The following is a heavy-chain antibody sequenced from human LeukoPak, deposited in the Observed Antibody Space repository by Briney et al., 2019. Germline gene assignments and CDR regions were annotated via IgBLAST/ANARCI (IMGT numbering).Heavy chain of an antibody. V-gene: IGHV1-58*01. CDR1: GFTFTSSA. CDR2: IAVGSGNT. Sequence: SVKVSCKASGFTFTSSALQWVRQARGQRLEWIGWIAVGSGNTNYARKFQERVTITRDMSTSTAYMELSSLRSEDTAVYYCAARSGYDHSYYMDVWGKGTTVTVSS. CDR3: AARSGYDHSYYMDV. D-gene: IGHD5-12*01. J-gene: IGHJ6*03.